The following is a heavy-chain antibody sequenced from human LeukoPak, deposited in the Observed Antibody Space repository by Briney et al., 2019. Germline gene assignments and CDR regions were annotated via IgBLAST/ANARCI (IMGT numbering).Heavy chain of an antibody. J-gene: IGHJ4*02. Sequence: PGGSLRLSCAASGFTFSSYGMHWVRQAPGKGLEWVAFIRYDGSYKYYADSVKGRFTISRDNSKNTLYLQMNSLRAEYTAVYYCARAFQLLVRFDYWGQGTLVTVSS. CDR2: IRYDGSYK. D-gene: IGHD6-13*01. CDR1: GFTFSSYG. V-gene: IGHV3-30*02. CDR3: ARAFQLLVRFDY.